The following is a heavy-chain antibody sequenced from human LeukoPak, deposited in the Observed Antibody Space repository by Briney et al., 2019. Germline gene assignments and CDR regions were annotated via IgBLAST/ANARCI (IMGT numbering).Heavy chain of an antibody. J-gene: IGHJ4*02. D-gene: IGHD3-22*01. V-gene: IGHV4-34*01. Sequence: SETLSLTCAVYGVSFSGYYWSWIRQPPGRGLEWIGEINHSGSTNYNPSLKSRVTISVDTSKNQFSLKLSSVTAANTAVYYCAREILYDSTGYYLWGQGTVVTVSS. CDR1: GVSFSGYY. CDR3: AREILYDSTGYYL. CDR2: INHSGST.